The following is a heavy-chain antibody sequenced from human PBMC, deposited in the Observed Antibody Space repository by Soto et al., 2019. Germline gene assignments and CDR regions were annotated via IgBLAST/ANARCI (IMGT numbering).Heavy chain of an antibody. D-gene: IGHD3-10*01. CDR3: ASGTMVRGVMGY. CDR2: INHSGST. V-gene: IGHV4-34*01. CDR1: GGSFSGYY. Sequence: QVQLQQWGAGLLKPSETLSLTCAVYGGSFSGYYWSWIRQPPGKGLEWIGEINHSGSTNYNPSLKSRVTISVGTSKNQFSLKLSSVTAADTAVYYCASGTMVRGVMGYWGQGTLVTVSS. J-gene: IGHJ4*02.